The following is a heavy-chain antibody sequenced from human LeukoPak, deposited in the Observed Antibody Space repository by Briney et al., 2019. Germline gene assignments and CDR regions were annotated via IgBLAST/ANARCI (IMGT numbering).Heavy chain of an antibody. CDR1: GYTFATYY. D-gene: IGHD2-2*01. CDR2: ISPNNGGT. Sequence: ASVKVSCKASGYTFATYYIHWVRQAPGQGLEWMGWISPNNGGTHYAQKFQGRVTMTRETSISTVYMELSSLRSDDTAMYYCARVSRSSTYFNLYFDLWGRGTLVTVSS. CDR3: ARVSRSSTYFNLYFDL. V-gene: IGHV1-2*02. J-gene: IGHJ2*01.